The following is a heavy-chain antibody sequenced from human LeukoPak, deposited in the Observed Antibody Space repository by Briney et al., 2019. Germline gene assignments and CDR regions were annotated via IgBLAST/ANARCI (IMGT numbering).Heavy chain of an antibody. CDR3: AKPGYCITTSCPAAS. J-gene: IGHJ5*02. D-gene: IGHD2-2*01. Sequence: GGSLRLSCAVSGITLSNYGMSWVRQAPGKGLEWVAGISDSGGRTNYADSVKGRFIISRDNSKNTLYLQMNSLRAEDTAVYYCAKPGYCITTSCPAASWGQGTLVTVSS. CDR1: GITLSNYG. V-gene: IGHV3-23*01. CDR2: ISDSGGRT.